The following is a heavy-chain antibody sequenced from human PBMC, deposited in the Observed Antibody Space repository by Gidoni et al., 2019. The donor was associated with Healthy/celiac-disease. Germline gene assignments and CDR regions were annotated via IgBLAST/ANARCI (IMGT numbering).Heavy chain of an antibody. CDR2: ISSSSSYI. J-gene: IGHJ4*02. CDR1: GFTFSSYS. CDR3: ARVGDHSSSWMMYYFDY. D-gene: IGHD6-13*01. Sequence: EVQLVESGGGLVKPGGSLRISCAAPGFTFSSYSMNWVRQAPGKGLEWVSSISSSSSYIYYADSVKGRFTISRDNAKNSLYLQMNSLRAEDTAVYYCARVGDHSSSWMMYYFDYWGQGTLVTVSS. V-gene: IGHV3-21*01.